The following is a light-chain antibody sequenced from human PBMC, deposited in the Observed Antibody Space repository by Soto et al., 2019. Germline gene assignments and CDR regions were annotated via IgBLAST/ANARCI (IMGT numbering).Light chain of an antibody. Sequence: DIQLTQSPSFLSASVGDRVTITCRASQSISSWLSWYQQKPGKAPKLLIYKASSLESGVPSRFSGSGSGTEFTLTISSLQPDDFAAYYCQQYNSYSTFGQGTKV. CDR1: QSISSW. V-gene: IGKV1-5*03. J-gene: IGKJ1*01. CDR3: QQYNSYST. CDR2: KAS.